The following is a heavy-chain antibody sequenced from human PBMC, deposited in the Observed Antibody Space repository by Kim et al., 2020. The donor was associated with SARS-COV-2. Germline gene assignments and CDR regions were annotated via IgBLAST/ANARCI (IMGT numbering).Heavy chain of an antibody. CDR1: GFTFSSYS. CDR2: ISSSSSYI. J-gene: IGHJ4*02. V-gene: IGHV3-21*01. D-gene: IGHD2-8*01. CDR3: ARDAGRTNGDVLYFDY. Sequence: GGSLRLSCAASGFTFSSYSMNWVRQAPGKGLEWVSSISSSSSYIYYADSVKGRFTISRDNAKNSLYLQMNSLRAEDTAVYYCARDAGRTNGDVLYFDYWGPGTLVTVSS.